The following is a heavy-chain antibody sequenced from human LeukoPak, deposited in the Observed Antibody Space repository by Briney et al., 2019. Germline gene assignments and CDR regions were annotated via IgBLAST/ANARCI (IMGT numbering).Heavy chain of an antibody. J-gene: IGHJ4*02. CDR2: ISYDGSNK. CDR1: GFTFSNSA. Sequence: GGSLRLSCAASGFTFSNSAMSWVRQAPGKGLEWVAVISYDGSNKYYADSVKGRFTISRDNSKNTLYLQMNSLRAEDSAVYYCARDPAGSGYAYDYWGQGTLVTVSS. CDR3: ARDPAGSGYAYDY. V-gene: IGHV3-30-3*01. D-gene: IGHD3-3*01.